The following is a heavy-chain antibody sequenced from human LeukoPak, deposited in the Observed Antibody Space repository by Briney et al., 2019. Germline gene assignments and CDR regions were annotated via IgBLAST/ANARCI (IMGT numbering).Heavy chain of an antibody. V-gene: IGHV1-46*01. CDR2: INPSGGST. Sequence: EASVKVSCKASGYTFTSYYMHWMRQAPGQGLEWMGIINPSGGSTSYAQKFQGRVTMTRDTSTSTVYMELSSLRSEDTAVYYCASLNMLSNGYSSGWSFDYWGQGTLVTVSS. CDR1: GYTFTSYY. J-gene: IGHJ4*02. CDR3: ASLNMLSNGYSSGWSFDY. D-gene: IGHD6-19*01.